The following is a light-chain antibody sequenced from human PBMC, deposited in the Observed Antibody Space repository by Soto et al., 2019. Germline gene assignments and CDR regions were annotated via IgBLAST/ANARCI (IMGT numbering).Light chain of an antibody. CDR1: QSVSIN. J-gene: IGKJ1*01. CDR3: QQYETFSGT. Sequence: EVVMTQSPATLSVSPGERATLSCRASQSVSINLAWYQQKPGQAPRLLIHGASTRAIGIPARFSGSGSGTEFTLTISSLQSEDFATYYCQQYETFSGTFGPGTKVEI. CDR2: GAS. V-gene: IGKV3-15*01.